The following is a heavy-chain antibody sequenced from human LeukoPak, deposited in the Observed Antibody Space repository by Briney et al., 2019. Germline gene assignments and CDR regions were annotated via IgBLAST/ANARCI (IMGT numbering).Heavy chain of an antibody. D-gene: IGHD5-18*01. CDR1: GYTFTSYY. CDR2: INPSGGST. V-gene: IGHV1-46*01. J-gene: IGHJ4*02. Sequence: ASVKVSCKASGYTFTSYYMHWVRQAPGQGLERMGIINPSGGSTSYAQKFQGRVTMTRDTSTSTVYMELSSLRSEDTAVYYCARVMGYSYGEMSFDYWGQGTLVTVSS. CDR3: ARVMGYSYGEMSFDY.